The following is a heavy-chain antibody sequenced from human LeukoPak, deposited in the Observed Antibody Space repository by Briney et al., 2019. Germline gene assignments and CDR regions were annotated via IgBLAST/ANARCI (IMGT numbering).Heavy chain of an antibody. CDR2: ISYDGSNK. V-gene: IGHV3-30*18. D-gene: IGHD2-21*02. CDR1: GFTFSSYG. Sequence: PGGSLRLSCAASGFTFSSYGMHWVRQAPGKGLEWVAVISYDGSNKYYADSVKGRFTISRDNSKNTLYLQMNSLRAEDTALYYCAKDMGPNIVVVTTNYYYYGMDVWGQGTTDTVSS. J-gene: IGHJ6*02. CDR3: AKDMGPNIVVVTTNYYYYGMDV.